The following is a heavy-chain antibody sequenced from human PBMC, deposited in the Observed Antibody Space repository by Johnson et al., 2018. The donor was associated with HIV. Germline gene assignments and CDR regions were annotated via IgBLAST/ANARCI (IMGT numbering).Heavy chain of an antibody. CDR1: GFTVNSNY. CDR3: ARGDRGIWFGGVSAPGAFDI. CDR2: IYSGGRT. V-gene: IGHV3-66*01. J-gene: IGHJ3*02. Sequence: VQLVESGGGLVQPGGSLRLSCAASGFTVNSNYINWVRQAPGKGLECVSGIYSGGRTYYADSVEGRFTISRDNSKNTLYLQMNSLRAEDTAVYYCARGDRGIWFGGVSAPGAFDIWGQGTMVTVSS. D-gene: IGHD3-16*01.